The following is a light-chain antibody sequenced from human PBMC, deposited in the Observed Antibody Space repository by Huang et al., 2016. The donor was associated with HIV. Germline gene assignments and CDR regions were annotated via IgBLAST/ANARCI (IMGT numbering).Light chain of an antibody. CDR1: QSLLPSNGNND. CDR2: LGS. Sequence: DIVMSQFLLSLSVTPGGPASISCRSNQSLLPSNGNNDLDGYLQKPGQSHQLVIYLGSNRATAVPDRGSGSGSGTAFTLSITGLEAEDVLVYYYNQDLQTRFTFGPGTKVDIK. J-gene: IGKJ3*01. CDR3: NQDLQTRFT. V-gene: IGKV2-28*01.